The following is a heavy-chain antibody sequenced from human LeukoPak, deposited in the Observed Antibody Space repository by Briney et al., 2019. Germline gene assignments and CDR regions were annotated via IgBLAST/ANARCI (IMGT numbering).Heavy chain of an antibody. Sequence: PSETLSLTCTVSGGSISSGDYYWRWIRQPPGKGLEWIAYIYYSGSTYYNPSLKSRVTISVDTSKNQFSLKLSSVTAADTAAYYCARGGHSSSWYVVGFDPWGQGTLVTVSS. CDR1: GGSISSGDYY. CDR2: IYYSGST. D-gene: IGHD6-13*01. CDR3: ARGGHSSSWYVVGFDP. V-gene: IGHV4-30-4*01. J-gene: IGHJ5*02.